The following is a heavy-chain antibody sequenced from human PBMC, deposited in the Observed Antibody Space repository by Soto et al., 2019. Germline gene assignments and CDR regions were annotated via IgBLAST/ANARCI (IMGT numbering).Heavy chain of an antibody. CDR2: ISYDGSNK. CDR3: ARDPKRIYGYFDY. D-gene: IGHD3-10*01. CDR1: GFTFSSYI. J-gene: IGHJ4*02. Sequence: PGGSLRLACAASGFTFSSYIMQWVRQAPGKGLEWVAVISYDGSNKYYADSVKGRFTISRDNSKNTLYLQMNSLRVEDTAVHYCARDPKRIYGYFDYWGQGTLVTVSS. V-gene: IGHV3-30-3*01.